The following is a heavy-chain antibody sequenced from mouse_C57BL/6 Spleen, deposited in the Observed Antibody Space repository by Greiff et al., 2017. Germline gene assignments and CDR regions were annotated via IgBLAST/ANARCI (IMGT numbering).Heavy chain of an antibody. CDR3: ARLYYGSSYVWYFDV. Sequence: EVKLVESGGGLVQPGGSLKLSCAASGFTFSDYYMYWVRQTPEKRLEWVAYISNGGGSTYYPDTVKGRFTISRDNAKNTLYLQMSRLKSEDTAMYYCARLYYGSSYVWYFDVWGTGTTVTVSS. D-gene: IGHD1-1*01. V-gene: IGHV5-12*01. CDR2: ISNGGGST. CDR1: GFTFSDYY. J-gene: IGHJ1*03.